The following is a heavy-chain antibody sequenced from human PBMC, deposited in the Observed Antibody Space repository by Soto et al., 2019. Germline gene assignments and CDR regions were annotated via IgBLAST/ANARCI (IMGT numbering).Heavy chain of an antibody. CDR1: GGSVSSGSYY. V-gene: IGHV4-61*01. D-gene: IGHD3-16*01. CDR2: IYYSGST. Sequence: SETLSLTCTVSGGSVSSGSYYWSWIRQPPGKGLEWIGYIYYSGSTNYNPSLKSRVTISVDTSKNQFSLKLSSVTAADTAVYYCARGSVTFGVMDVWGQGTTVTVSS. CDR3: ARGSVTFGVMDV. J-gene: IGHJ6*02.